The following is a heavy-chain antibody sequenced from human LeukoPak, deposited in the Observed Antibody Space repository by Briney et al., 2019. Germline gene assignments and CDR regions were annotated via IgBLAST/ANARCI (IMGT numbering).Heavy chain of an antibody. J-gene: IGHJ3*02. Sequence: SAVKVSCKAFRGTFSSYAISWLRQAPGQPLECMEGIIPIFGTANYAQKFQGRVTITADESTSTAYMELSSLRSEDMAVFFFKQKTAYEILTGYQTDDAFDIWGQGTMVTVSS. CDR3: KQKTAYEILTGYQTDDAFDI. CDR1: RGTFSSYA. D-gene: IGHD3-9*01. CDR2: IIPIFGTA. V-gene: IGHV1-69*13.